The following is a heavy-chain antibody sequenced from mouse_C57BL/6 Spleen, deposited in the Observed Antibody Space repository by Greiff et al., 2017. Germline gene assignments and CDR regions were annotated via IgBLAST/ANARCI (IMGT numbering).Heavy chain of an antibody. CDR2: IYPGDGDT. J-gene: IGHJ2*01. V-gene: IGHV1-82*01. CDR3: ALDSSGYGDFDY. D-gene: IGHD3-2*02. CDR1: GYAFSSSW. Sequence: QVQLQQSGPELVKPGASVKISCKASGYAFSSSWMNWVKQRPGKGLEWIGRIYPGDGDTNYNGKFKGKATLTADESSSTAYMQLSSLASEDSAVYFCALDSSGYGDFDYWGQGTTLTVSS.